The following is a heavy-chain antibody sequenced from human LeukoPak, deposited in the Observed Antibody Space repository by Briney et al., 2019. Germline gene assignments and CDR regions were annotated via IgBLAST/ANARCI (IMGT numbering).Heavy chain of an antibody. J-gene: IGHJ3*02. CDR3: ARLHSAVYYGDAFNI. V-gene: IGHV3-7*03. Sequence: GGSLRLSCAVSGFTFSSYWMTWVRQAPGKGLEWVAKIKEDGSEKYYVDSVKGRFTVSRDNVKNSLFLQMNSLRVEDTAAYYCARLHSAVYYGDAFNIWGQGTMVTVSS. CDR1: GFTFSSYW. D-gene: IGHD3-16*01. CDR2: IKEDGSEK.